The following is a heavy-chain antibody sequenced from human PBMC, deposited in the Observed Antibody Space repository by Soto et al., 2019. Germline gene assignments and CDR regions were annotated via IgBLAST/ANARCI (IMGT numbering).Heavy chain of an antibody. CDR1: GDSISSSNW. D-gene: IGHD6-13*01. V-gene: IGHV4-4*02. CDR3: ARYSASGLYYYFALDV. J-gene: IGHJ6*02. CDR2: TYQTGIP. Sequence: SATLSLTCAVSGDSISSSNWWTCFRQPPGKGLEWIGDTYQTGIPNSNPSLKSHVTMSIDKSNNQFSRKLTSVTAADTAVYYCARYSASGLYYYFALDVWGQWTTVTVS.